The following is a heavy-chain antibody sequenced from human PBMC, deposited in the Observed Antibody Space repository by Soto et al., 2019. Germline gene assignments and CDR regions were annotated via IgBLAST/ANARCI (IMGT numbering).Heavy chain of an antibody. V-gene: IGHV4-39*01. D-gene: IGHD2-21*01. J-gene: IGHJ5*01. Sequence: QVHLQDAGPGLVKPSETLSLTCTVSGVSIHTSHSFWAWILHPPGKVLQFIASVYHTGGAHYNSPLKSRVTSSVVTANNQVSLRMRSLTAADTAFYYCGRVVEGATRLTDPDSWGQGILVTVSS. CDR3: GRVVEGATRLTDPDS. CDR2: VYHTGGA. CDR1: GVSIHTSHSF.